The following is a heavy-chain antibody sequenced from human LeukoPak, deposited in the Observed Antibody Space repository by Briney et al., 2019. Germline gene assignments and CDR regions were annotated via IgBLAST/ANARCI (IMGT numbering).Heavy chain of an antibody. CDR1: GFTFSSYG. J-gene: IGHJ4*02. V-gene: IGHV3-33*01. D-gene: IGHD3-22*01. Sequence: PGGSLRLSCAASGFTFSSYGMHWVRQAPGKGMEWVAVIWYDGSNKYYADYVKGRFTISRDNSQNTLYLQMNSLRAEDTAVYYCATSGDSSRYYPVDYWGQGTLVTVSS. CDR3: ATSGDSSRYYPVDY. CDR2: IWYDGSNK.